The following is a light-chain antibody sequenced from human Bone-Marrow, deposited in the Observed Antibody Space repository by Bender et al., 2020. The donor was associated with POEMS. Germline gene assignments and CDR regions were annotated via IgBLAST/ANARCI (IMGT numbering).Light chain of an antibody. CDR3: SSYTSSTTLV. CDR1: SSDVGGYDY. J-gene: IGLJ2*01. Sequence: QSAPTQPPSASGSPGQSVTISCTGTSSDVGGYDYVSWYQQHPGKAPKLMIYEVNKRPSGVPDRFSGSKSGNTASLTVSGLQAEDEADYYCSSYTSSTTLVFGGGTKLTVL. V-gene: IGLV2-8*01. CDR2: EVN.